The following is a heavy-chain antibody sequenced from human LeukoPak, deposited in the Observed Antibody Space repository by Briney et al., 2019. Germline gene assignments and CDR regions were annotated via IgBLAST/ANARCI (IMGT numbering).Heavy chain of an antibody. CDR3: ARRPLVGGVDS. Sequence: PSETLSLTCTVSGYSISSGYYWGWIRQPPGKGLEWIGSIYHSGSTYYNPSLKSRVIISVDTSKNQFSLKLRSITAADTAVYYCARRPLVGGVDSWGQGTLVTVSS. D-gene: IGHD1-26*01. V-gene: IGHV4-38-2*02. CDR2: IYHSGST. CDR1: GYSISSGYY. J-gene: IGHJ4*02.